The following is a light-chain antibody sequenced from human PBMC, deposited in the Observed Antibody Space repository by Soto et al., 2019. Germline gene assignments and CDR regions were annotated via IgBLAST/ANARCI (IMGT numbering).Light chain of an antibody. CDR1: HSISTS. Sequence: DIQMTQSPSSLSASVGDRVTITCRASHSISTSVSWYQQKHGKAPKFLLYDASTLHSGVPKRFSGTGSGTEFALTISGVQTEDYASDFCLQSLTSHWTFVQGTRVYIK. CDR2: DAS. J-gene: IGKJ1*01. V-gene: IGKV1-39*01. CDR3: LQSLTSHWT.